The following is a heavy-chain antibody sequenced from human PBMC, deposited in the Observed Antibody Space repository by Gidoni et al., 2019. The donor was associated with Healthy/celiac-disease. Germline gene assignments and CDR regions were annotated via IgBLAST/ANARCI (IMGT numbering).Heavy chain of an antibody. Sequence: QVQPVESGGGVVQPGRSLRLSCAASGFTFSSYGMHWVRQAPGKGLEWVAVIWYDGSNKYYADSVKGRVTISRDNSKNTLYLQMNSLRAEDTAVYYCARGTATITPGPDYWGQGTLVTVSS. CDR1: GFTFSSYG. D-gene: IGHD5-12*01. V-gene: IGHV3-33*01. J-gene: IGHJ4*02. CDR3: ARGTATITPGPDY. CDR2: IWYDGSNK.